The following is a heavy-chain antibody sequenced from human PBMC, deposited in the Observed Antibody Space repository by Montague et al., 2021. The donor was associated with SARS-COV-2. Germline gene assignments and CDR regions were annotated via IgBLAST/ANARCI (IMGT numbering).Heavy chain of an antibody. V-gene: IGHV4-39*01. Sequence: SETLSLTCTVSGGSISSSSYYWGWIRQPPGKGLEWIGSIYYSGSTYYNPSLKSRVTISVDTSKNQFSLKLSSVTAADTAVYYCARLSKTGYPPLYYYYGIDVWGQGTAVTVSS. CDR2: IYYSGST. D-gene: IGHD3-9*01. CDR3: ARLSKTGYPPLYYYYGIDV. CDR1: GGSISSSSYY. J-gene: IGHJ6*02.